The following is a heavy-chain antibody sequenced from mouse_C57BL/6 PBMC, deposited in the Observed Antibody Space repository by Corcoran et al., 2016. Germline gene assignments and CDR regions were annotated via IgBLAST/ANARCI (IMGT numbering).Heavy chain of an antibody. J-gene: IGHJ3*01. D-gene: IGHD2-5*01. Sequence: DVQLQQSGPELVKPGASVKISCKASGYTFTDYYMNWVKQSHGKSLEWIGDINPNNGGTSYNQKFKGKATLTVDKSSSTAYMELRSLTSEDSAVYYCADSNWAWFAYWGQGTLVTVSA. CDR2: INPNNGGT. V-gene: IGHV1-26*01. CDR1: GYTFTDYY. CDR3: ADSNWAWFAY.